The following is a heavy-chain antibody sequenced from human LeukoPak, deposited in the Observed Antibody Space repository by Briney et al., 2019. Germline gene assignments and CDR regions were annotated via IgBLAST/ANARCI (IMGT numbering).Heavy chain of an antibody. CDR3: AKWGDYDVLTGYYVPDY. CDR1: GFTFSNYA. Sequence: GASLGLSCAASGFTFSNYAMSWVRQAPGKGLEWDSAILGSGGSTYYADSVKGRFTVSRDNSKSTLYLQMNSLRAEDTALYYCAKWGDYDVLTGYYVPDYWGQGTLVTVSS. D-gene: IGHD3-9*01. CDR2: ILGSGGST. V-gene: IGHV3-23*01. J-gene: IGHJ4*02.